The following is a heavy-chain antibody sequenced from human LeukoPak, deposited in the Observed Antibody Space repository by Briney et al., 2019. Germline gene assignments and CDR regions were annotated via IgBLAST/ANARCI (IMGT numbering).Heavy chain of an antibody. D-gene: IGHD2-2*01. Sequence: GGSLRLSCAASGFTFSDYYMSWIRQAPGKGLEWVSYISSSGSTIYYADSVKGRFTISRDNAKNSLYLQMNSLRAEDTAVYYCAIHHCSSTSCYQKNYYYYGMDVWGQGTTVTVSS. V-gene: IGHV3-11*01. CDR3: AIHHCSSTSCYQKNYYYYGMDV. CDR1: GFTFSDYY. J-gene: IGHJ6*02. CDR2: ISSSGSTI.